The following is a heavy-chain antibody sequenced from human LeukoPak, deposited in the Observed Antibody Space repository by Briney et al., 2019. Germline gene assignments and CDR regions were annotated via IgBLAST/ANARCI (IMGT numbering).Heavy chain of an antibody. CDR1: GFTFSSYS. Sequence: SGGSLRLSCAASGFTFSSYSMNWVRQAPGKGLEWVSSISSSSSYIYYADSVKGRFTISRDNAKNSLYLQMNSLRAEDTAVYYCARVSGVPDYKDYYYMDVWGEGTTVTVSS. J-gene: IGHJ6*03. CDR3: ARVSGVPDYKDYYYMDV. V-gene: IGHV3-21*01. CDR2: ISSSSSYI. D-gene: IGHD4-11*01.